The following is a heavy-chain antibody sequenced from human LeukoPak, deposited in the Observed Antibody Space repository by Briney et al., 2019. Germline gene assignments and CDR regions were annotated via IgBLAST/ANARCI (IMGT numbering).Heavy chain of an antibody. V-gene: IGHV4-59*08. CDR2: IYYSGST. CDR3: ASDNQLEQQQVRVFDY. Sequence: MASETLSLTCTVSGGSISSYYWSWIRQPPGKGLEWIGYIYYSGSTNYDPSLKSRVTISVDTSKNQFSLKLSSVTAADTAVYYCASDNQLEQQQVRVFDYWGQGTLVTVSS. J-gene: IGHJ4*02. CDR1: GGSISSYY. D-gene: IGHD6-13*01.